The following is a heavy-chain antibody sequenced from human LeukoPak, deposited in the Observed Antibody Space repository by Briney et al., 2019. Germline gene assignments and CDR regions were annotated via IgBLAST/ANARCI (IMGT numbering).Heavy chain of an antibody. CDR2: ISSSSGTI. CDR3: ARDLGYCTNGACHTRFDY. CDR1: GFTFSSYS. V-gene: IGHV3-48*04. Sequence: GGSLRLSCAASGFTFSSYSMNWVRQAPGKGLEWVSYISSSSGTIFYADSVKGRFSISRDNTKGSLFLQLNSLRAEDTAVYYCARDLGYCTNGACHTRFDYWGQGTLVTVSS. J-gene: IGHJ4*02. D-gene: IGHD2-8*01.